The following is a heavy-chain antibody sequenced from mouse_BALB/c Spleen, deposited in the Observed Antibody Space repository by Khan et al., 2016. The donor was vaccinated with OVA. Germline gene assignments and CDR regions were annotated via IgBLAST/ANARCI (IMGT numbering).Heavy chain of an antibody. CDR2: ISSAADYT. CDR1: GFTFSSFA. Sequence: EVELVESGGGLVKPGGPLRLSCAASGFTFSSFAMSWVRQTPEKRLEWVATISSAADYTYYPDSVQGRFTISRDNAKNTLYLQMSSLKSEDTAMYYCARHNYGPFAYWGQGTLVTVSA. J-gene: IGHJ3*01. CDR3: ARHNYGPFAY. D-gene: IGHD1-1*01. V-gene: IGHV5-9-3*01.